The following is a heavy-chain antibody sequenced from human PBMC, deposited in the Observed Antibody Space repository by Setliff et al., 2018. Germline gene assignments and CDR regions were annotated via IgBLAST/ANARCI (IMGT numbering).Heavy chain of an antibody. CDR1: EYTFTGYY. CDR3: ARGLLWFGEPQLDY. J-gene: IGHJ4*02. V-gene: IGHV1-2*06. Sequence: ASVKVSCKASEYTFTGYYIHWVRQAPGQGLEWMGRINPNGGGTNYAQKFQGRVTMTRDTSISTAYMELSSLKSDDTAMYYCARGLLWFGEPQLDYWGQGTLVTVSS. CDR2: INPNGGGT. D-gene: IGHD3-10*01.